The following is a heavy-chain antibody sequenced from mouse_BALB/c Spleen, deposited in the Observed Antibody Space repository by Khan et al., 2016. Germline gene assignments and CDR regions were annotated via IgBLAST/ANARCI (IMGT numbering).Heavy chain of an antibody. J-gene: IGHJ1*01. Sequence: EVQLQESGPGLVKPSQSLSLTCTVTGYSITSDYAWNWIRQFPGNKLEWMGYISYSGSTSYNQSLKSRISITRDTSKNQFFLQLNSVTTEDTATSYCASYRYYWYFDVWGAGTTVTVSS. D-gene: IGHD2-14*01. CDR1: GYSITSDYA. CDR2: ISYSGST. CDR3: ASYRYYWYFDV. V-gene: IGHV3-2*02.